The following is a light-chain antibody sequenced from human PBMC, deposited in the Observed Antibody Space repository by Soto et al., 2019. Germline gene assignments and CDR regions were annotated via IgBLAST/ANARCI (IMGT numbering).Light chain of an antibody. CDR2: GNS. V-gene: IGLV1-40*01. CDR3: PTYDRSLRVPV. Sequence: QAVLTQPPSVSGAPGQRVTISCTGSSSNIGAGYDVHGYQQLPGTAPKLLIYGNSNRPSGVPDRFPGSKSGTSASLAITGRPAEYEPDSSCPTYDRSLRVPVFGGGAKVPVL. J-gene: IGLJ2*01. CDR1: SSNIGAGYD.